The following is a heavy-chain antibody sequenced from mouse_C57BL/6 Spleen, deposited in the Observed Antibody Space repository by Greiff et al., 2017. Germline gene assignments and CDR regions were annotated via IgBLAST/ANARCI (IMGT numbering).Heavy chain of an antibody. CDR1: GYTFTSYD. CDR2: IYPRDGST. D-gene: IGHD1-1*01. J-gene: IGHJ4*01. CDR3: ARRDYGSSTYYAMDY. V-gene: IGHV1-85*01. Sequence: QVQLKESGPELVKPGASVKLSCKASGYTFTSYDINWVKQRPGQGLEWIGWIYPRDGSTKYNEKFKGKATLTVDTSSSTAYMELHSLTSEDSAVYFCARRDYGSSTYYAMDYWGQGTSVTVSS.